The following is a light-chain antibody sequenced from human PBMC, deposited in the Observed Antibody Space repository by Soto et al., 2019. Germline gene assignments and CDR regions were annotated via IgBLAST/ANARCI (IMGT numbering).Light chain of an antibody. V-gene: IGLV2-23*02. CDR2: QVS. CDR1: SSDVGSYDL. J-gene: IGLJ1*01. CDR3: CSYAGSGSYV. Sequence: QSALTQPASVSGSPGQSITISCTGTSSDVGSYDLVSWYQQHPGKAPRLMTYQVSRRPSGVSNRFSGSKSGNTAALTISGLQAEDEADYYCCSYAGSGSYVFGSGTKVTV.